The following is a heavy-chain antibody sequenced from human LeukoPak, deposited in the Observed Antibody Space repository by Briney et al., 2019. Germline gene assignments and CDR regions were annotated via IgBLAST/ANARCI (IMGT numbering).Heavy chain of an antibody. Sequence: SETLSLTCTVSGGSISSYYWSWIRQPPGKGLEWIGYTYYSGSTNYNPSLKSRVTISVDTSKNQFSLKLSSVTAADTAVYYCARVNIVATGWFDPWGQGTLVTVSS. J-gene: IGHJ5*02. CDR3: ARVNIVATGWFDP. D-gene: IGHD5-12*01. CDR1: GGSISSYY. V-gene: IGHV4-59*01. CDR2: TYYSGST.